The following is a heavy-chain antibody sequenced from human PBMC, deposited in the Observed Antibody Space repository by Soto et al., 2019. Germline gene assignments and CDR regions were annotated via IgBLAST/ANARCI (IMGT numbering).Heavy chain of an antibody. J-gene: IGHJ4*02. CDR3: AADPDCSGGSCYGWY. Sequence: ASVKVSCKASGYTFTSYGISWVRQAPGQGLEWMGWISAYNGNTNYAQKLQGRVTMTTDTSTSTAYMELRSLRSDDTAVYYCAADPDCSGGSCYGWYWGQGTLVTVSS. CDR2: ISAYNGNT. V-gene: IGHV1-18*01. D-gene: IGHD2-15*01. CDR1: GYTFTSYG.